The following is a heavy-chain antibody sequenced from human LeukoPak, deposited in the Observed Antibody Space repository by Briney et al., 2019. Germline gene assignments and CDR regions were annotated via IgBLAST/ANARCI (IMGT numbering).Heavy chain of an antibody. V-gene: IGHV3-74*01. CDR2: INSDGSST. CDR1: GFTFSSYW. Sequence: GGSLRLSCAASGFTFSSYWMHWVRQAPGKGLVWVSRINSDGSSTSYADSVKGRFTISRDNAKNTLYLQMNSLRAEDTAVYYCARNHYDILTGLLTHGFDPWGRGTLVTVSS. D-gene: IGHD3-9*01. J-gene: IGHJ5*02. CDR3: ARNHYDILTGLLTHGFDP.